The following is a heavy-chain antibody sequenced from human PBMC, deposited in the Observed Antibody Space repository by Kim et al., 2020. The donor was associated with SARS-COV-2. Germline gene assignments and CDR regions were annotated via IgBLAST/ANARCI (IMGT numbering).Heavy chain of an antibody. D-gene: IGHD3-3*01. V-gene: IGHV3-7*01. Sequence: GWSLRLSCAASRFIISSYWMRWVRQDPGKGLEGVANINEDGREKYYVDSVKGRFTISRDNAKNSLYLQMNSLRAEDTGVYYCARIRSGSSYDTMDVWGQGATVTVSS. J-gene: IGHJ6*02. CDR1: RFIISSYW. CDR3: ARIRSGSSYDTMDV. CDR2: INEDGREK.